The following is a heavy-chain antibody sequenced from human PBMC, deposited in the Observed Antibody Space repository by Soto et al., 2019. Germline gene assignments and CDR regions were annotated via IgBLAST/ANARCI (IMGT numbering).Heavy chain of an antibody. V-gene: IGHV5-10-1*01. D-gene: IGHD3-22*01. CDR2: IDPSDSYT. J-gene: IGHJ4*02. Sequence: PGDSLKISCKGSGYSFTSYWISWVRQMPGKGLEWMGRIDPSDSYTNYSPSFQGHVTISADKSISTAYLQWSSLKASDTAMYYCARHDSGPFDYWGQGTLVTVSS. CDR3: ARHDSGPFDY. CDR1: GYSFTSYW.